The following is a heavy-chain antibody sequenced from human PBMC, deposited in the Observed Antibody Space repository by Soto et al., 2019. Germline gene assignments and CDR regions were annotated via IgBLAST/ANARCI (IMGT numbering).Heavy chain of an antibody. CDR2: INAGNGNT. Sequence: ASVKVSCKASGYTFNSYAMHWVRQAPGQRLGWMGWINAGNGNTKYSQKFQARVTITRDTSASTAYMELSSLRSEDTAVYYCARGERYYYDSSGYFGFDYWGQGTLVTVSS. J-gene: IGHJ4*02. CDR3: ARGERYYYDSSGYFGFDY. D-gene: IGHD3-22*01. CDR1: GYTFNSYA. V-gene: IGHV1-3*01.